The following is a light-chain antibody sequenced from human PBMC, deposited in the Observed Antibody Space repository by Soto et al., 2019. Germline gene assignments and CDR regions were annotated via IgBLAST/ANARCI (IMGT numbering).Light chain of an antibody. CDR1: QSVSSN. V-gene: IGKV3-15*01. Sequence: EIVMTQSPATLSVSPGERATLSCRASQSVSSNLAWYQQKAGQAPRLLIYDASTRATGIPARFSGSGSGTEFTLTISSLQSEDFAVYHCQQYHNWPSWTFGQGTKVDIK. CDR3: QQYHNWPSWT. J-gene: IGKJ1*01. CDR2: DAS.